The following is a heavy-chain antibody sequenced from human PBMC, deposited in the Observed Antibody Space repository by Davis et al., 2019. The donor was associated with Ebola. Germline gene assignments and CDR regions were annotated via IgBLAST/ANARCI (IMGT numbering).Heavy chain of an antibody. CDR2: ISSDSDYI. Sequence: GGSLRLSCAASGFTFSTYSMSWVRQAPGKALEWVSSISSDSDYIYYADSAKGRFTISRDNAKNSLYLQMNSLRVEDTARYYCASDNGGNNDYSSDYWGQGTLVIVSS. J-gene: IGHJ4*02. CDR1: GFTFSTYS. D-gene: IGHD2-8*01. CDR3: ASDNGGNNDYSSDY. V-gene: IGHV3-21*04.